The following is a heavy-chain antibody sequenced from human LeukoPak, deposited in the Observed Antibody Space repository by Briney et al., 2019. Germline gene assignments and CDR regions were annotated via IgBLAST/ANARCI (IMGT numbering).Heavy chain of an antibody. CDR1: GGSISSYY. D-gene: IGHD3-3*01. CDR3: VGWSPTLNWFDP. V-gene: IGHV4-59*01. CDR2: IYYSGST. J-gene: IGHJ5*02. Sequence: SETLSLTCTVSGGSISSYYWSWIRQPPGKGLEWIVYIYYSGSTNYNPSLKSRVTISVDTSKNQFSLKLSSVTAADTAVYYWVGWSPTLNWFDPWGQGTLVTVSS.